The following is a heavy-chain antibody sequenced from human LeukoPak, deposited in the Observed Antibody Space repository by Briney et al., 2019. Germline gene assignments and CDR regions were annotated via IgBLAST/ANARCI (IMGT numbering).Heavy chain of an antibody. CDR3: ATVRGGTTYDAFDI. V-gene: IGHV1-24*01. Sequence: ASVKVSCKVSGYTLTELSMHWVRQAPGKGLEWMGGFDPEDGETIYAQKFQGRVTMTEDTSTDTAYMELSSLRSEDTAVYYCATVRGGTTYDAFDIWGQGTMVTVSS. CDR1: GYTLTELS. J-gene: IGHJ3*02. D-gene: IGHD1-7*01. CDR2: FDPEDGET.